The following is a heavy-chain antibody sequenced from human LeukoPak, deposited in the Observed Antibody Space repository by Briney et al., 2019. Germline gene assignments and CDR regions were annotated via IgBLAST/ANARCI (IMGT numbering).Heavy chain of an antibody. V-gene: IGHV4-59*08. D-gene: IGHD3/OR15-3a*01. Sequence: SETLSLTCTVSGDSISSYYWSWIRQPPGKGLEWIGYIYYSGSTNYNPSLKSRVTISVDTSKNQFSLKLSSVTAADTAVYYCARGTRNFDYWGQGTLVTVSS. J-gene: IGHJ4*02. CDR1: GDSISSYY. CDR3: ARGTRNFDY. CDR2: IYYSGST.